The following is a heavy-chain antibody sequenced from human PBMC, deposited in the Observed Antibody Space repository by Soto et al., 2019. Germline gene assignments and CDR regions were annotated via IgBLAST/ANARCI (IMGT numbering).Heavy chain of an antibody. CDR2: ISAYNGNT. CDR1: GGTFSSYA. CDR3: ARFPTVTTRGAFDI. V-gene: IGHV1-18*01. Sequence: QVQLVQSGAEVKKPGSSVKVSCKASGGTFSSYAISWVRQAPGQGLEWMGGISAYNGNTNYAQKLQGRVTMTTDTSTSTAYMELRSLRSDDTAVYYCARFPTVTTRGAFDIWGQGTMVTVSS. D-gene: IGHD4-17*01. J-gene: IGHJ3*02.